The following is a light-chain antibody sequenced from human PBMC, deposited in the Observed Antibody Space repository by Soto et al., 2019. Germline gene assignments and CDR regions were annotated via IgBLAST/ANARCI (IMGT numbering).Light chain of an antibody. V-gene: IGKV3-20*01. Sequence: EIVLTQSPGSLSLSPGERATLSCRASQSVSSYLAWYQQKPGQAPRLLIYDASSRATGFPDRFSGSGSGTDFSLTISRLEPEDSAVYYCQQYSSPPRTFGQGTKVEIK. J-gene: IGKJ1*01. CDR3: QQYSSPPRT. CDR1: QSVSSY. CDR2: DAS.